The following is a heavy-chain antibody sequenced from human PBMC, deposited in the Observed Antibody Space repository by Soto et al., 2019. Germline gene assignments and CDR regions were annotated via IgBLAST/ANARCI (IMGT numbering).Heavy chain of an antibody. V-gene: IGHV3-9*01. CDR2: ISWNSETI. CDR3: AKDMKWGGMITIHYFDS. D-gene: IGHD3-16*01. Sequence: EVQLVESGGGLVQPGRSLRLSCAASGFTVDDYAMHWVRQAPGKGLEWVSGISWNSETIDYADSVKGRFTISRDNAKSYVFLQMTSLRPVDTALYYCAKDMKWGGMITIHYFDSWGEGTLVTVSS. J-gene: IGHJ4*02. CDR1: GFTVDDYA.